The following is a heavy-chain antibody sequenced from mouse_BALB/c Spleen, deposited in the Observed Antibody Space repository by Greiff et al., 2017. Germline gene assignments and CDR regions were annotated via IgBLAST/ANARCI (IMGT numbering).Heavy chain of an antibody. CDR3: ARSAYYGNYYAMDY. Sequence: QVQLQQSGPELVKPGASVRISCKASGYTFTSYYIHWVKQRPGQGLEWIGWIYPGNVNTKYNEKFKGKATLTADNSSSTAYMQLSSLTSEDSAVYFCARSAYYGNYYAMDYWGQGTSVTVSS. CDR2: IYPGNVNT. D-gene: IGHD2-10*01. CDR1: GYTFTSYY. J-gene: IGHJ4*01. V-gene: IGHV1S56*01.